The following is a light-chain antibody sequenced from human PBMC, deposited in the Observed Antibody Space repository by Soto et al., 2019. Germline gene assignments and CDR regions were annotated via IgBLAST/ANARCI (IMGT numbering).Light chain of an antibody. J-gene: IGKJ3*01. V-gene: IGKV3-20*01. Sequence: EIVLTQSPGTLSLAPWEGATLSCMATQSVTGTNLAWYQQRPGQAPRLLIYGASSRATGIPDRFSGSGSGTDFTLTISRLEPEDFAVYYCHQYGLSPPYTFGPGTKVDI. CDR3: HQYGLSPPYT. CDR1: QSVTGTN. CDR2: GAS.